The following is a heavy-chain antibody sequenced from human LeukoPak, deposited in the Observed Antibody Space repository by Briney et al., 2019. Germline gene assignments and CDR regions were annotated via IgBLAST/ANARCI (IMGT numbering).Heavy chain of an antibody. CDR2: INPNSGGT. CDR3: AGRPDTAIVPIFDY. J-gene: IGHJ4*02. CDR1: VYTFTGYY. V-gene: IGHV1-2*02. D-gene: IGHD5-18*01. Sequence: ASVKVSFQSSVYTFTGYYLHWVRPPPGQGREWMGWINPNSGGTNYAQKFQGRVTMTGDTSISTAYMELSRLSSDDTGIYYCAGRPDTAIVPIFDYWGQGTLVTVSS.